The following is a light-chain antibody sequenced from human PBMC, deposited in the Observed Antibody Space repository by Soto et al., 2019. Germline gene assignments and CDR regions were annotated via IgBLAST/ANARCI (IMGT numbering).Light chain of an antibody. Sequence: EIVLTQSPGTLSLSPGERATLSCRASQSVSSSYLAWYQQKPGQAPRLLIYGASNSATGIPDRFSGSGSGTDFTLTISSLEPDDFAVYYCQQYGSSPRTFGQGTKVEIK. CDR2: GAS. J-gene: IGKJ1*01. CDR1: QSVSSSY. V-gene: IGKV3-20*01. CDR3: QQYGSSPRT.